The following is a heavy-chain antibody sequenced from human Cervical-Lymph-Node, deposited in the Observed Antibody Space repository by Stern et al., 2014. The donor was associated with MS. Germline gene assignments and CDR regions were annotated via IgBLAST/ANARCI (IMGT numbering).Heavy chain of an antibody. CDR2: ISPKNGDT. V-gene: IGHV1-2*02. CDR3: AENMDV. CDR1: GYTFTDYY. J-gene: IGHJ6*02. Sequence: VQLVESGAEVKKPGASVTVSCKPSGYTFTDYYIHLLRQAPGQGPEWMGRISPKNGDTNYAPRFQGRVTMTRDTSISIVYLEVTRLRFDDTAVYYCAENMDVWGQGTTVTVSS.